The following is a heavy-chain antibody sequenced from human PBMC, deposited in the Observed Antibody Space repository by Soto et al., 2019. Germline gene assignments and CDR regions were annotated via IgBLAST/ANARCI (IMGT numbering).Heavy chain of an antibody. J-gene: IGHJ4*02. CDR2: ISAYNGNT. CDR1: GYTFTSYG. Sequence: QVQLVQSGAEVKKPGASVKVSCKASGYTFTSYGITWVRQAPGQGLEWMGWISAYNGNTKYAQKLQGRVTMTTDTSTSTAYIELRSLRSDDTAVYYCARDLGAQIVAYWGQGTLVTVSS. CDR3: ARDLGAQIVAY. V-gene: IGHV1-18*01. D-gene: IGHD1-26*01.